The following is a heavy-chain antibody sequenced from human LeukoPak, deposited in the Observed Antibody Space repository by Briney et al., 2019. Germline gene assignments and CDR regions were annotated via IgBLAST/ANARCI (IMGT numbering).Heavy chain of an antibody. J-gene: IGHJ4*02. CDR1: GGAISSYH. D-gene: IGHD6-13*01. CDR3: ARGREYSSSWYFFDY. CDR2: IYTSGST. Sequence: SETLSLTCTVSGGAISSYHWSWIRQPAGKGLEWIGRIYTSGSTNYNPSLKSRVTMSVDTSKNQFSLKLSSVTAADTAVYYCARGREYSSSWYFFDYWGQGTLVTVSS. V-gene: IGHV4-4*07.